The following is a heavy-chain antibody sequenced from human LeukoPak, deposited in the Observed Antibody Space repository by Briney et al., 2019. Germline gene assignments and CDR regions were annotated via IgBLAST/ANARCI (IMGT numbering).Heavy chain of an antibody. D-gene: IGHD3-16*02. CDR2: INPNSGGT. CDR3: ARASDYVWGSYRYSPFDI. Sequence: ASVKVSCKASGYTFTGYYMHWVRQAPGQGLEWMGWINPNSGGTNYAQKFQGRVTMTRDTSISTAYMELSRLRSDDTAVYYCARASDYVWGSYRYSPFDIRGQGTMVTVSS. CDR1: GYTFTGYY. V-gene: IGHV1-2*02. J-gene: IGHJ3*02.